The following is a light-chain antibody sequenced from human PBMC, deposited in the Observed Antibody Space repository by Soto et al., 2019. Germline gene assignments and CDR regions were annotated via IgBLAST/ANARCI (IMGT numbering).Light chain of an antibody. V-gene: IGKV2-30*02. Sequence: VVMTQSPLSRPVTLVQPGSISCXSKQXLVHSDGIAYFSWFQQRPGQSPRRLIYQVSNRDSGVPDRFSGSGSGTDFTLKISSVEAEDVAVYYCVQGTQWPGTFGGGTKVDIK. CDR3: VQGTQWPGT. J-gene: IGKJ4*01. CDR2: QVS. CDR1: QXLVHSDGIAY.